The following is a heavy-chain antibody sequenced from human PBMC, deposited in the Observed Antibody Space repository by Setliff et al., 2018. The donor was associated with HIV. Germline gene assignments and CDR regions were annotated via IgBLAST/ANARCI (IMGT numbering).Heavy chain of an antibody. CDR1: GASITSSY. V-gene: IGHV4-59*08. CDR3: ARFARDPTD. Sequence: SETLSHTCTVSGASITSSYWTWIRQSPGRGLEYLGYIYYSGDSNYSPSLKSRLSMSLDASTSQFSLRLNSLTAADTAMYYCARFARDPTDWGRGILVTVSS. CDR2: IYYSGDS. J-gene: IGHJ4*02.